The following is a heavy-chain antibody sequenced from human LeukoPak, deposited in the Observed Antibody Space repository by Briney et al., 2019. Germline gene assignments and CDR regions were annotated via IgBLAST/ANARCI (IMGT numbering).Heavy chain of an antibody. CDR2: INTDGSST. V-gene: IGHV3-74*01. Sequence: PGGSLRLSCAGSEFTFSNYWMHWVRQAPGKGLVWDSRINTDGSSTNYADSVKGRFTISRDNAKNTLYLQMNSLRAEDTAVYYCARDLGRGVWLDAFDIWGQGTMVTVSS. D-gene: IGHD2-15*01. J-gene: IGHJ3*02. CDR1: EFTFSNYW. CDR3: ARDLGRGVWLDAFDI.